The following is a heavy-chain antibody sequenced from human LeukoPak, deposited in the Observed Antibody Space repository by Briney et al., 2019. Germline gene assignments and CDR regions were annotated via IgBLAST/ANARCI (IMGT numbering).Heavy chain of an antibody. V-gene: IGHV1-18*01. J-gene: IGHJ5*02. CDR3: ARDRVRYCSSTSCQWFDP. D-gene: IGHD2-2*01. Sequence: ASVKVSCKASGYTFTSYGISWVRQAPGQGLEWMGWISAYNGNTNYAQKLQGRVTMTTDTSTSTAYMELRSLRSDDTAVYYCARDRVRYCSSTSCQWFDPWGQGTLVTVSS. CDR1: GYTFTSYG. CDR2: ISAYNGNT.